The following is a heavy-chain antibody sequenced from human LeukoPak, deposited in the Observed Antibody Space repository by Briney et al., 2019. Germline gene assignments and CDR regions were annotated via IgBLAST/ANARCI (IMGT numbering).Heavy chain of an antibody. CDR2: INPDSGGT. CDR1: GYTFTGYY. D-gene: IGHD3-22*01. V-gene: IGHV1-2*02. Sequence: ASVKVSCKASGYTFTGYYMHWVRQAPGQGLEWMGWINPDSGGTNYAQKFQGRVTMTRDTSISTAYMEPSRLRSDDTAVYYCARAGVWDYSDSSGYHNAAFDIWGQGTMVTVSS. J-gene: IGHJ3*02. CDR3: ARAGVWDYSDSSGYHNAAFDI.